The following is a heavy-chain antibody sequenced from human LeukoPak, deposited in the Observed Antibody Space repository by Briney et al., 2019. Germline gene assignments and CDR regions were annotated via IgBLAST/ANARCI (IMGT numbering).Heavy chain of an antibody. CDR3: ARGNYYDSGGYSWG. Sequence: PSETLSLTCAVSGGSISSSNWWSWVRPPPGKGLEWIGEIYHSGSTNYNPSLKRRVTISVDKSKNQFSLKLSSVTAADTAVYYCARGNYYDSGGYSWGWGQGTLVTVSS. J-gene: IGHJ4*02. CDR1: GGSISSSNW. D-gene: IGHD3-22*01. CDR2: IYHSGST. V-gene: IGHV4-4*02.